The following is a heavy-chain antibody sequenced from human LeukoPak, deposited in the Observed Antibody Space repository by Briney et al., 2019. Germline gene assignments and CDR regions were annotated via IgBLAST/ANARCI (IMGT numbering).Heavy chain of an antibody. Sequence: GESLKISCKGSGYSFTNYWISWVRQMPGKGLEWMGRIDPSDSYINYSPSFQGHVTISADKSISTAYLQWSSLKASDTAMYYCARLGTSSDCTNGVCYPHYYYYGMDVWGQGTTVTVSS. D-gene: IGHD2-8*01. CDR1: GYSFTNYW. CDR3: ARLGTSSDCTNGVCYPHYYYYGMDV. V-gene: IGHV5-10-1*01. CDR2: IDPSDSYI. J-gene: IGHJ6*02.